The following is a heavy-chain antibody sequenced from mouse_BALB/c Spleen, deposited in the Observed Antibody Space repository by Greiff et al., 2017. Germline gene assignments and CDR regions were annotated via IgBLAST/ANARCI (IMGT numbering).Heavy chain of an antibody. Sequence: EVQLVESGGGLVQPKGSLKLSCAASGFTCNTYAMNWVRQAPGKGLEWVARIRSKSNNYATYYADSVKDRFTISRDDSQSMLYLQMNNLKTEDTAMYYCVRPSLLSYAMDYWGQGTSVTVSS. D-gene: IGHD2-1*01. CDR1: GFTCNTYA. CDR2: IRSKSNNYAT. CDR3: VRPSLLSYAMDY. V-gene: IGHV10-1*02. J-gene: IGHJ4*01.